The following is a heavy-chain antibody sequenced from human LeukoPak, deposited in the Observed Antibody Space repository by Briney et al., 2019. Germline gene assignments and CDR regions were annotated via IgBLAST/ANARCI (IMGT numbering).Heavy chain of an antibody. V-gene: IGHV4-34*01. CDR1: GGSFSGYY. CDR3: ATLYSSGWTTIGN. D-gene: IGHD6-19*01. J-gene: IGHJ4*02. Sequence: SETLSLTCAVYGGSFSGYYWSWIRQPPGRGLEWIGYIHYSGSTNYNPSLKSRVTMSLDTSRNQFSLKLSSVTAADTAVYYCATLYSSGWTTIGNWGQGTLVTVSS. CDR2: IHYSGST.